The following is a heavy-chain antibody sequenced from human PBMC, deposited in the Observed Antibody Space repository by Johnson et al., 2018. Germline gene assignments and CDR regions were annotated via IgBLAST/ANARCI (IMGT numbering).Heavy chain of an antibody. D-gene: IGHD6-13*01. CDR3: ARASQQLVQNYYYYLDV. Sequence: QVQLQQWGAGLLKPSETLSLTCAVYGGSFSGYYWSWIRQPPGKGLEWIGEINHSGSTNYNPSLKSRVTISVDTSKNQFSLKLSSVTAADTAVYYCARASQQLVQNYYYYLDVWGKGTIVTVSS. CDR1: GGSFSGYY. CDR2: INHSGST. J-gene: IGHJ6*03. V-gene: IGHV4-34*01.